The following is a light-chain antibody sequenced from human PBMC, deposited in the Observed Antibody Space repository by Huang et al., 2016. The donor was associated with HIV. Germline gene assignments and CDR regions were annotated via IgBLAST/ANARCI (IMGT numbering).Light chain of an antibody. CDR3: QQSYSHPFT. CDR1: PGISND. CDR2: AAS. V-gene: IGKV1-39*01. Sequence: DIQMIQSPSSLSASVGDRVTIPCRASPGISNDLIWYQQKPGKAPTRLIYAASSLQSGVPSRFSGSGSGKDFTLTISSLQPEDFATYYCQQSYSHPFTFGPGTKVDIE. J-gene: IGKJ3*01.